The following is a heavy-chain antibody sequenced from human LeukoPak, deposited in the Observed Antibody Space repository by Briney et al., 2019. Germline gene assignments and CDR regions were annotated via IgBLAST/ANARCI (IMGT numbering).Heavy chain of an antibody. CDR2: ISAYNGNT. CDR3: ARRRYDILTGYYETHTFDY. CDR1: GYTFTSYG. J-gene: IGHJ4*02. V-gene: IGHV1-18*04. Sequence: EASVKASCKASGYTFTSYGISWVRQAPGQGLEWMGWISAYNGNTNYAQKLQGRVTMTTDTSTSTAYMELRSLRSDDTAVYYCARRRYDILTGYYETHTFDYWGQGTLVTVSS. D-gene: IGHD3-9*01.